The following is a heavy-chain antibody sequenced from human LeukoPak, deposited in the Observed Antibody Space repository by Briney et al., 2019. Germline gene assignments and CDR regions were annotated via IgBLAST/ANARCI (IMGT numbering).Heavy chain of an antibody. Sequence: NPSETLSLTCTVSGDFITAYYWRWIRQPPGTGLEWIGYVYYSGSTEYNPSLRSRVTISLEMSKHQFSLNLTSVTAADTAVYYCASNTGTVFDYWGQGALVTVSS. CDR3: ASNTGTVFDY. CDR2: VYYSGST. CDR1: GDFITAYY. J-gene: IGHJ4*02. V-gene: IGHV4-59*01. D-gene: IGHD7-27*01.